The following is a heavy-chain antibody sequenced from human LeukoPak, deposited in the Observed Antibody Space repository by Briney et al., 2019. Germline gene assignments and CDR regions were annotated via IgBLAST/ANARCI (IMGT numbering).Heavy chain of an antibody. Sequence: GASVKGSCKASGYTFTTYDMTWVRQATGQGLEWMGWMNPDSGDTGYAQKFQGRVTMTRDTSISTAFMELSSLGSDDTAIYYCARGLGDYNTDWFPVSGYWGQGTLVTVSS. CDR2: MNPDSGDT. CDR3: ARGLGDYNTDWFPVSGY. V-gene: IGHV1-8*01. J-gene: IGHJ4*02. D-gene: IGHD3-9*01. CDR1: GYTFTTYD.